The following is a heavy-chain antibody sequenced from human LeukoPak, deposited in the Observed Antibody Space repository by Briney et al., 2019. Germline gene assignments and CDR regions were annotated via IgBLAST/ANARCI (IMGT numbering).Heavy chain of an antibody. J-gene: IGHJ6*04. D-gene: IGHD3-22*01. Sequence: ASVMISCKASGYSFNNYGISWVRQAPGQGLDWMGWISGYNGDTKFAKKFQGRITITTNKATTTASMELRSLRTDDTAVYFCAREYYYDTSGYYSAYYNYGMDVWGKGTTDSVSS. CDR2: ISGYNGDT. CDR3: AREYYYDTSGYYSAYYNYGMDV. V-gene: IGHV1-18*01. CDR1: GYSFNNYG.